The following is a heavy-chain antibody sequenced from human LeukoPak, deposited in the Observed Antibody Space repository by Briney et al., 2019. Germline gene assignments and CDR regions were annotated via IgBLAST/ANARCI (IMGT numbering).Heavy chain of an antibody. CDR2: IYYSGST. J-gene: IGHJ3*01. Sequence: SETLSLTCTVSDASISSYYWSWIRQPPGKGLEWIGYIYYSGSTKYNLSLKSRVSFSVDTSKNHFSLKLTSVTAADTAVYYCARGGYTYGFDAFDFWGQGTMVTVSS. CDR3: ARGGYTYGFDAFDF. CDR1: DASISSYY. V-gene: IGHV4-59*01. D-gene: IGHD5-18*01.